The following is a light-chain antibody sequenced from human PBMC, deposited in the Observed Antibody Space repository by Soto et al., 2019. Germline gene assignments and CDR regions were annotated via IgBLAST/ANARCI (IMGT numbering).Light chain of an antibody. V-gene: IGLV2-14*01. CDR3: TSYTSSSTPS. Sequence: QSALTQPASVSGSPGQSITISCTGTSSDVGGYNSVSWYQQHPGKAPKLMIYEVSNRPSGVSNRFSGSKSGNTASLTISGLQAEDEADYYCTSYTSSSTPSFGGGTKLTVL. J-gene: IGLJ2*01. CDR1: SSDVGGYNS. CDR2: EVS.